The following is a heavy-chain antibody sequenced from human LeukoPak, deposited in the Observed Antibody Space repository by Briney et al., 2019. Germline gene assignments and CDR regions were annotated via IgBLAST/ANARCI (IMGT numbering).Heavy chain of an antibody. V-gene: IGHV3-48*02. D-gene: IGHD2/OR15-2a*01. CDR2: ISSGSNSI. J-gene: IGHJ4*02. Sequence: GGSLRLSCAASGFTFRSYSMDWVRQAPGKGLEWVSHISSGSNSINHADSVKGRFTISRDNAKNSLLLQMNSLRDEDTAVYYCARGPSNRHFDYWGQGTLVTVSS. CDR1: GFTFRSYS. CDR3: ARGPSNRHFDY.